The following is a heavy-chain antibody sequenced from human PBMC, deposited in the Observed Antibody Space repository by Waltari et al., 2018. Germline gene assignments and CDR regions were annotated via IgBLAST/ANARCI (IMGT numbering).Heavy chain of an antibody. D-gene: IGHD2-8*01. V-gene: IGHV3-30*02. CDR3: VKASQYMTYGFDY. CDR1: GFTFSDYA. CDR2: IRRDGRSR. J-gene: IGHJ4*02. Sequence: QVQLVESGGGVVQPGESLRLSCAASGFTFSDYAMDWVRQAPGKGLEWVAYIRRDGRSRNHADSVKGRFTISRDSSTNTLYLQMNSLRVEDTAIYYCVKASQYMTYGFDYWGQGTLVTVSS.